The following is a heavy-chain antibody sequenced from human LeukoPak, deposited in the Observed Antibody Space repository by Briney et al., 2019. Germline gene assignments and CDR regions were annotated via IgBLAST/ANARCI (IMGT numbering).Heavy chain of an antibody. D-gene: IGHD3-16*01. J-gene: IGHJ5*02. CDR3: AKDQFYHDYVPGWFDP. Sequence: GGSLRLSCAASGFTFTSYAMSWVRQAPGKGLDWVSGISGSGGSTYYADSVKGRFIISRENSKKMLYLQMNSLRAEDTAVYYCAKDQFYHDYVPGWFDPWGQGTLVTVSS. CDR1: GFTFTSYA. CDR2: ISGSGGST. V-gene: IGHV3-23*01.